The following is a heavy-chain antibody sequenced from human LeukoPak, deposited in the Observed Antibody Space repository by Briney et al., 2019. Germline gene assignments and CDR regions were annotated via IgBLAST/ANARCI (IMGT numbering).Heavy chain of an antibody. Sequence: ASVKVSCXASGYTFTSYYMHWVRQARGQGLEWMGIINPSGGSTSYAQKFQGRVTMTRDTSTSTVYMELSSLRSEDTAVYYCARDLITISVYDYYYMDVWGKGTTVTVSS. J-gene: IGHJ6*03. CDR3: ARDLITISVYDYYYMDV. CDR2: INPSGGST. CDR1: GYTFTSYY. D-gene: IGHD3-3*01. V-gene: IGHV1-46*03.